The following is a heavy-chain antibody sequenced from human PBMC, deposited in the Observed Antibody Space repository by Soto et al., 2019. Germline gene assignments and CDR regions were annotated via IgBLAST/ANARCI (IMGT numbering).Heavy chain of an antibody. J-gene: IGHJ4*02. CDR2: ISTTGTNT. V-gene: IGHV3-23*01. CDR3: AKATGGTNSPFDY. D-gene: IGHD1-1*01. Sequence: EVQLLESGGGLVQPGGSLRLSCAASGFTFSNYAMTWVRQAPGKALEWVSTISTTGTNTYGAASVKGRFTISRDTSNNALYLQMNSLRAEDTAVYYCAKATGGTNSPFDYWGQGTLVTVSS. CDR1: GFTFSNYA.